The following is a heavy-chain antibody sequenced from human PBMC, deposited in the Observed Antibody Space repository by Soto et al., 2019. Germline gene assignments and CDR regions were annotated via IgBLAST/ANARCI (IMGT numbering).Heavy chain of an antibody. Sequence: ASVKVSCKASGSTFTDYGISWVRQAPGQGLEWMGWISTYNGNTIYAQKIQGRVTMTTDTSTSTAYVELRSLRSDDTAVYYCAREEGISDWHAFDYWGQGTLVTVSS. J-gene: IGHJ4*02. CDR1: GSTFTDYG. CDR3: AREEGISDWHAFDY. D-gene: IGHD6-19*01. CDR2: ISTYNGNT. V-gene: IGHV1-18*04.